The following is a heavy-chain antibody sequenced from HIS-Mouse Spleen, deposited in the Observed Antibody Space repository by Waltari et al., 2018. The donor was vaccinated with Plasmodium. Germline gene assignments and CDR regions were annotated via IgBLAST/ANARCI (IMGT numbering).Heavy chain of an antibody. CDR1: GGSISSSSYY. D-gene: IGHD1-7*01. CDR2: IYYSAST. CDR3: ARDRITGTSYFDY. V-gene: IGHV4-39*07. J-gene: IGHJ4*02. Sequence: QLQLQESGPGLVKPSETLSLTCTVSGGSISSSSYYWGWIRQPPGKGLEWIGSIYYSASTYYNPSLKSRGTISVDTSKNQFSLKLSSVTAADTAVYYCARDRITGTSYFDYWGQGTLVTVSS.